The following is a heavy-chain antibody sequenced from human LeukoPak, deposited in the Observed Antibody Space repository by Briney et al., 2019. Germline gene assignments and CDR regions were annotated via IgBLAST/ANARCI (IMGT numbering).Heavy chain of an antibody. D-gene: IGHD2-2*01. J-gene: IGHJ6*03. CDR1: GFTFSSYA. CDR3: ARAMHYYYMDV. Sequence: GGSLRLSCAASGFTFSSYAMHWVRQAPGKGLEWVAVISYDGSNKYYADSVKGRFTISRDNSKNTLYLQMNSLRAEDTAVYYCARAMHYYYMDVWGKGTTVTVSS. V-gene: IGHV3-30*04. CDR2: ISYDGSNK.